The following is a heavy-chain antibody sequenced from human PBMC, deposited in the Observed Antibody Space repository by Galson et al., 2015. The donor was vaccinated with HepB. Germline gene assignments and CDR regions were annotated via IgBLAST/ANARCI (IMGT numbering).Heavy chain of an antibody. V-gene: IGHV3-23*01. J-gene: IGHJ5*02. Sequence: SLRLSCAASGFTFSSYAMSWVRQTPGKGLEWVSAISGSGGNTYYADSVKGRFTISRDNPENTLYLQMNSLRAEDTAVYYCAKAHPYYYDSSGYYDNPNSFDPWGQGTLVTVSS. CDR2: ISGSGGNT. CDR3: AKAHPYYYDSSGYYDNPNSFDP. D-gene: IGHD3-22*01. CDR1: GFTFSSYA.